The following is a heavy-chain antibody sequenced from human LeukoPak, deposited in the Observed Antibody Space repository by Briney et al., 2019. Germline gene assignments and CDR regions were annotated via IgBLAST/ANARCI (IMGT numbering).Heavy chain of an antibody. J-gene: IGHJ4*02. D-gene: IGHD3-3*01. V-gene: IGHV1-8*02. CDR3: ARGNPRGYYDFWSGYYTGAAYYFDY. Sequence: ASVKVSCKASGYTFTSYGISWVRQATGQGLEWMGWMNPNSGNTGYAQKFQGRVTMTRNTSISTAYMELSSLRSEDTAVYYCARGNPRGYYDFWSGYYTGAAYYFDYWGQGTLVTVSS. CDR2: MNPNSGNT. CDR1: GYTFTSYG.